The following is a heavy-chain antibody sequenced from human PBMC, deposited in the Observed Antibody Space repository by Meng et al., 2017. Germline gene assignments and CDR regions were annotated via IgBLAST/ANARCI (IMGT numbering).Heavy chain of an antibody. D-gene: IGHD3-16*01. CDR3: ARGVWVDAPGLDP. J-gene: IGHJ5*02. V-gene: IGHV4-61*01. CDR2: IYYSGST. CDR1: GGSVSSGSYY. Sequence: SETLSLTCTVSGGSVSSGSYYWSWIRQPPGKGLEWIGYIYYSGSTNYNPSLKSRVTISVDTSKNQFSLKLSSVTAADTAVYYCARGVWVDAPGLDPWGQGTLVTVSS.